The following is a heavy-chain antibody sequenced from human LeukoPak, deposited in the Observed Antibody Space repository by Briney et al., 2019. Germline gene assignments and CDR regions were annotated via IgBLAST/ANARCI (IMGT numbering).Heavy chain of an antibody. V-gene: IGHV3-11*01. D-gene: IGHD3-22*01. J-gene: IGHJ4*02. CDR3: ARDSYYYDSSGLAY. Sequence: GGSLRLSCAASGFTFSDYYMSWIRQAPGKGLEWVSYISSSGSTIYYADSAKGRFTISRDNAKNSLYLQMNSLRAEDTAVYYCARDSYYYDSSGLAYWGQGTLVTVSS. CDR2: ISSSGSTI. CDR1: GFTFSDYY.